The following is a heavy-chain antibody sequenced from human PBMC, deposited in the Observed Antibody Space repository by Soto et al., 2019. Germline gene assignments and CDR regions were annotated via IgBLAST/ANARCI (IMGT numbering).Heavy chain of an antibody. CDR1: GFTFSSYA. Sequence: PGGSLRLSCAASGFTFSSYAMHWVRQAPGKGLEWVAVISYDGSNKYYADSVKGRFTISRDNSKNTLYLQMNSLRAEDTAVYYCARDHPHDLYSSSRGGGMDVWGQGTTVTVSS. D-gene: IGHD6-6*01. V-gene: IGHV3-30-3*01. CDR2: ISYDGSNK. CDR3: ARDHPHDLYSSSRGGGMDV. J-gene: IGHJ6*02.